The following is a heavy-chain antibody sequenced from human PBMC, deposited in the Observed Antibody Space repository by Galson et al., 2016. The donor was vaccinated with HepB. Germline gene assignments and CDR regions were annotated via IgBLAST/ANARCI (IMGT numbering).Heavy chain of an antibody. CDR1: GFTFVDYT. J-gene: IGHJ4*02. D-gene: IGHD2-15*01. CDR2: ISGST. V-gene: IGHV3-23*01. Sequence: SLRLSCATSGFTFVDYTTSWVRQAPGKGLEWVSSISGSTNYADSVKGRFTISRDISKSTVYLQMNSLRVEDTAVYFCVGYCRGGSCSGQGSFDFWGQGTLGAVSS. CDR3: VGYCRGGSCSGQGSFDF.